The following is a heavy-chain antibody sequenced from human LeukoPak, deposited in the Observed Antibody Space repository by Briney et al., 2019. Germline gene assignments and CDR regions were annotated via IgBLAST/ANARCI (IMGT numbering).Heavy chain of an antibody. CDR2: IYYSGST. V-gene: IGHV4-31*03. CDR1: GGSISSGGYY. J-gene: IGHJ5*02. D-gene: IGHD1-26*01. Sequence: SQTLSLTCTVSGGSISSGGYYWSWIRQHPGKGLEWIGYIYYSGSTYYNPPLKSRVTISVDTSKNQFSLKLSSVTAADTAVYYCARSGSYYVDWFDPWGQGTLVTVSS. CDR3: ARSGSYYVDWFDP.